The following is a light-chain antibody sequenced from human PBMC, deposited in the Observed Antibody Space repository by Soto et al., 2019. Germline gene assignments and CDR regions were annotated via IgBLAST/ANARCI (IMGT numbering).Light chain of an antibody. V-gene: IGKV3-20*01. J-gene: IGKJ3*01. CDR2: GAS. CDR3: QQYGSSPGFT. CDR1: QSVSSSY. Sequence: VLTQSPGTLSLSPGERATLSCRASQSVSSSYLAWYQQKPGQAPRLLIYGASSRATGIPDRFSGSGSGTDFTLTISRLEPEDFAVYYCQQYGSSPGFTFGPGTKVDIK.